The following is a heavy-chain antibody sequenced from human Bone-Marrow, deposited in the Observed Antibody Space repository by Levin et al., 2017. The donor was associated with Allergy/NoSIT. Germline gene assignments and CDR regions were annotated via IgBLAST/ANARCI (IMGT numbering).Heavy chain of an antibody. CDR3: ARHSQGIAGRPCGLGGCGYYYDGMDV. CDR1: GYSFTSYW. Sequence: GGSLRLSCKGSGYSFTSYWIGWVRQMPGKGLEWMGIIYPGDSDTRYSPSFQGQVTISADKSSSTAYLQWSSLKASDTAMYYCARHSQGIAGRPCGLGGCGYYYDGMDVWGQGTTVTVSS. V-gene: IGHV5-51*01. J-gene: IGHJ6*02. CDR2: IYPGDSDT. D-gene: IGHD6-6*01.